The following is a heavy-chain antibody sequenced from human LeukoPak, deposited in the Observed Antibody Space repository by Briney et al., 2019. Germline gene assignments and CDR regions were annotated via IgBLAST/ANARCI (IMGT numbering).Heavy chain of an antibody. CDR1: GFTFSSYS. Sequence: PGGSLRLSCAASGFTFSSYSMNWVRQAPGKGLEWVSVIYSGGNTYYADSVKGRFTISRDNSKNTLYLQMNSLRAEDTAVYYCASAVSHWGQGTLVTVSS. CDR2: IYSGGNT. J-gene: IGHJ4*02. V-gene: IGHV3-66*01. CDR3: ASAVSH.